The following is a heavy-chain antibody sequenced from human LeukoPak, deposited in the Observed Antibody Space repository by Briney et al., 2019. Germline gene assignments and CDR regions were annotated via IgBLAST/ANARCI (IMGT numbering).Heavy chain of an antibody. CDR1: GFTFSSYA. CDR2: ISGSGGST. Sequence: GGSLRLSCAASGFTFSSYAMSWVRQAPGKGLEWVSGISGSGGSTYYADSVKGRFTISRDNSKNTLYLQMNSLRAEDTAVYYCARDFPYCSSTSCYSEYYYYGMDVWGQGTTVTVSS. J-gene: IGHJ6*02. CDR3: ARDFPYCSSTSCYSEYYYYGMDV. D-gene: IGHD2-2*01. V-gene: IGHV3-23*01.